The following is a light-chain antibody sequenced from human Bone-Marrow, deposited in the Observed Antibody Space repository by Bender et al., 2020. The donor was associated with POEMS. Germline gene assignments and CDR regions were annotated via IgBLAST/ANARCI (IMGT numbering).Light chain of an antibody. J-gene: IGLJ3*02. CDR1: SSNIGRKY. CDR3: AVWDDSLNGWV. CDR2: SSH. Sequence: QSVLTQARSASGTPGQRVTISCSGSSSNIGRKYVYWYQQFPGTTPKLLIYSSHRRPSEVPDRFSGPRSGTSASLAISGLQSEDDAGYYCAVWDDSLNGWVFGGGPKLTVL. V-gene: IGLV1-44*01.